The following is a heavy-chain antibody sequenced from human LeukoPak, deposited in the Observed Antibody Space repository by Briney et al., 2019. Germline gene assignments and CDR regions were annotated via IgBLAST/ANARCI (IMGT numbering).Heavy chain of an antibody. D-gene: IGHD2-15*01. CDR1: GFTFSSYG. J-gene: IGHJ6*03. CDR3: ARGGSDHYYYYYYMDV. Sequence: GGSLRLSCAASGFTFSSYGMSWVRQAPRKGLEWVSAISGSGGSTYYADSVKGRFTISRDNSKNTLYLQMNSLRAEDTAVYYCARGGSDHYYYYYYMDVWGKGTTVTVSS. CDR2: ISGSGGST. V-gene: IGHV3-23*01.